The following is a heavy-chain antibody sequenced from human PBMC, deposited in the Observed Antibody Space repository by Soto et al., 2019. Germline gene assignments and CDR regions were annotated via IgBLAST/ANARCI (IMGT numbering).Heavy chain of an antibody. Sequence: GGSLRLSCAASGFTFSSSSMSWVRQPPGKGLEWVSTLSGSTGSTFYADSVKGRFTISRDNSMNTLYLQMSSLRAEDTAVYYCAKRHSKPYYYMDVWGKGTTVTVSS. CDR2: LSGSTGST. V-gene: IGHV3-23*01. D-gene: IGHD4-4*01. CDR3: AKRHSKPYYYMDV. J-gene: IGHJ6*03. CDR1: GFTFSSSS.